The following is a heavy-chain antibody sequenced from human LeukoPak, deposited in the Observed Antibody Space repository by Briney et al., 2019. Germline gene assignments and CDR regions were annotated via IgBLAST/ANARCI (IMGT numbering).Heavy chain of an antibody. Sequence: GGSLRLSCAASGFTFSDHYMDWVRQAPGKGLQWVGRIRNKPNSYTTDFAASMKGRFTISRDDSKNSLYLQMNSLKTEDTAVYYCTSGYCSGGSCYQGAGYWGQGALVTVSS. CDR3: TSGYCSGGSCYQGAGY. V-gene: IGHV3-72*01. CDR1: GFTFSDHY. J-gene: IGHJ4*02. D-gene: IGHD2-15*01. CDR2: IRNKPNSYTT.